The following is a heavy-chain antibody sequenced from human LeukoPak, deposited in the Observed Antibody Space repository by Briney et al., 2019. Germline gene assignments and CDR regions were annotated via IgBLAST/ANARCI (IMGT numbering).Heavy chain of an antibody. D-gene: IGHD3-3*01. CDR1: GGAITNYY. Sequence: SETLSLTCGVSGGAITNYYWNWIRQAPGKGLEWLGYIYYTGSTTYNPSVKSRITISLDTSKKQISLKLRSVTAADTAVYYCARESEWSGFFVYWGQGTLVTVSS. CDR3: ARESEWSGFFVY. V-gene: IGHV4-59*01. CDR2: IYYTGST. J-gene: IGHJ4*02.